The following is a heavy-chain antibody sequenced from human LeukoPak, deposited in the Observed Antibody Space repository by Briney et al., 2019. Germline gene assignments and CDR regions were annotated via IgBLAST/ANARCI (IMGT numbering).Heavy chain of an antibody. D-gene: IGHD3-10*01. CDR2: IYYSGST. Sequence: SETLSLTCTVSGGSISSGGYYWSWIRQHPGKGLEWIGYIYYSGSTYYNPSLKSRITISVDTSKNQFSLKLSSVTAADTAVYYCARGGFQLSASDIWGQGTMVTVSS. J-gene: IGHJ3*02. CDR3: ARGGFQLSASDI. V-gene: IGHV4-31*03. CDR1: GGSISSGGYY.